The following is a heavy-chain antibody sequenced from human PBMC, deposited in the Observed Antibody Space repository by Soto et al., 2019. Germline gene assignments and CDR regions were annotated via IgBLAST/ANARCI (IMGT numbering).Heavy chain of an antibody. J-gene: IGHJ4*02. CDR1: GFTVSTNY. D-gene: IGHD6-6*01. V-gene: IGHV3-66*01. CDR2: LYSGGDT. CDR3: AKDLRYSSTSTPY. Sequence: PGGSLRLSCAASGFTVSTNYMTWVRQAPGKGLECVSVLYSGGDTYYADSVKGRFTISRDNSRNTVFLQMSSLRAEDTAVYYCAKDLRYSSTSTPYWGQGTLVTVSS.